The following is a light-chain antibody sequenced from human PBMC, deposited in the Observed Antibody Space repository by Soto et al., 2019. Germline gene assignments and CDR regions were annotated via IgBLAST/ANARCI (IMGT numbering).Light chain of an antibody. V-gene: IGKV2-30*01. CDR3: MQGTHCPRT. CDR2: KVS. CDR1: QSLVYRDGNTY. J-gene: IGKJ2*01. Sequence: EVVMTQSPLSLPVTLGQPASISCRSSQSLVYRDGNTYLNWFQQRPGQSPRRLIYKVSNRDSGVPDRFSGSGSGTDFTLKISRVEAEDVGVYYCMQGTHCPRTVGQGTKLEIK.